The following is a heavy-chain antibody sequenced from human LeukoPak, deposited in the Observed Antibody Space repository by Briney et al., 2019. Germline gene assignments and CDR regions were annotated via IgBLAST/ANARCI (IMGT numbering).Heavy chain of an antibody. Sequence: GGSLRLSCAASGFTFSSYAMSWVRQAPGKGLEWVSAISSDNTYYADSVKGRFTISRDNSKSTLYLQMNSLRAEDTAVYYCARDGGPSIYYYYGMDVWGQGTTVTVSS. V-gene: IGHV3-23*01. J-gene: IGHJ6*02. D-gene: IGHD2/OR15-2a*01. CDR1: GFTFSSYA. CDR2: ISSDNT. CDR3: ARDGGPSIYYYYGMDV.